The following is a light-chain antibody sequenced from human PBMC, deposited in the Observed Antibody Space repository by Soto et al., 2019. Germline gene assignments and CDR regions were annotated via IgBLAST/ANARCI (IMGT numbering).Light chain of an antibody. CDR2: DAS. Sequence: DIQMTQSPSALSASVGDRVTITCRASQSISSWLAWYQQKPGKAPKLLIYDASSLESRVPSRFSGSGSGTEFTLTISGLRPDDFVTYYCQQYNTYSYTFGQGTKLEIK. J-gene: IGKJ2*01. V-gene: IGKV1-5*01. CDR1: QSISSW. CDR3: QQYNTYSYT.